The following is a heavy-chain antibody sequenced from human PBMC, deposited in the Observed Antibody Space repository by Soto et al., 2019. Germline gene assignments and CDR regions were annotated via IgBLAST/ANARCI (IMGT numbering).Heavy chain of an antibody. J-gene: IGHJ5*01. CDR2: IYPDDSDT. D-gene: IGHD6-19*01. CDR1: GYSFSNFW. CDR3: VRPFDTSGWFDY. Sequence: GESLKISCQASGYSFSNFWIAWVRQMPGEGLEWLGIIYPDDSDTRYSPSFQGQVTISADKSINTAYLQWSSLEASDTAMYYCVRPFDTSGWFDYWGQGTLVTVSS. V-gene: IGHV5-51*01.